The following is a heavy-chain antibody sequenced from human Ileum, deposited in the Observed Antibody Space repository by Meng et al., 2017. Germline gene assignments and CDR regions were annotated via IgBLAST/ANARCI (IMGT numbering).Heavy chain of an antibody. V-gene: IGHV3-23*01. Sequence: GGSLRLSCAASGFTFSSYWMSWVRQAPGKGLEWVSGFSYSGGSTYYADSVKGRFTISRDNSKNTLYLQMNSLRAEDTAVYYCAKGYGMDVWGQGTTVTVSS. CDR1: GFTFSSYW. J-gene: IGHJ6*02. CDR2: FSYSGGST. CDR3: AKGYGMDV.